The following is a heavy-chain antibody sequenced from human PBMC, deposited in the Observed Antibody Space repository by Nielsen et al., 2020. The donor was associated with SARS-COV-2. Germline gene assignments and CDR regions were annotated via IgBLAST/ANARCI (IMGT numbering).Heavy chain of an antibody. CDR1: GYTFTSYD. CDR3: AREPGSARNGMDV. CDR2: INPNSGGT. V-gene: IGHV1-2*02. J-gene: IGHJ6*02. Sequence: ASVKVSCKASGYTFTSYDINWARQAPGQGLEWMGWINPNSGGTNYAQKFQGRVTMTRDTSISTAYMELSRLRSDDTAVYYCAREPGSARNGMDVWGQGTTVTVSS. D-gene: IGHD3-10*01.